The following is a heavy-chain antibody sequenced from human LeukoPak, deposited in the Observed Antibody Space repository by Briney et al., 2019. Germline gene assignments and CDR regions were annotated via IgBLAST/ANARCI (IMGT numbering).Heavy chain of an antibody. V-gene: IGHV3-7*01. J-gene: IGHJ4*02. CDR3: ASACSSTSCYADY. D-gene: IGHD2-2*01. CDR1: GFTFSSYS. Sequence: GGSLRLSCAASGFTFSSYSMNWVRQAPGKGLEWVANIKQDGSEKYYVDSVKGRFTISRDNAKNSLYLQMNSLRAEDTAVYYCASACSSTSCYADYWGQGTLVTVSS. CDR2: IKQDGSEK.